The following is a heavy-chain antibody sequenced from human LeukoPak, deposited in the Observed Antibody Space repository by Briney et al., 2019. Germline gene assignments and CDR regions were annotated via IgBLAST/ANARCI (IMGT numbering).Heavy chain of an antibody. V-gene: IGHV4-61*02. CDR2: IYTSGST. CDR3: ARADSSGYLNYGMDV. CDR1: GGPISSGSYY. D-gene: IGHD3-22*01. Sequence: SQTLSLTCTVSGGPISSGSYYWSWIRQPAGKGLEWIARIYTSGSTNYNPSLKSRVTISVDTSKNQFSLKLSSVTAADTAVYYCARADSSGYLNYGMDVWGQGTTVTVSS. J-gene: IGHJ6*02.